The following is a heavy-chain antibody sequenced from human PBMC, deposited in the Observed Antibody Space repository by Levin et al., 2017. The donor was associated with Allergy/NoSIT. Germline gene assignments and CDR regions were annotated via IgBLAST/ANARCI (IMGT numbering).Heavy chain of an antibody. D-gene: IGHD2-2*01. CDR3: ARSDCSSTSCYDYYYYGMDV. V-gene: IGHV3-48*03. Sequence: PGGSLRLSCAASGFTFSSYEMNWVRQAPGKGLEWVSYISSSGSTIYYADSVKGRFTISRDNAKNSLYLQMNSLRAEDTADYYCARSDCSSTSCYDYYYYGMDVWGQGTTVTVSS. CDR1: GFTFSSYE. CDR2: ISSSGSTI. J-gene: IGHJ6*02.